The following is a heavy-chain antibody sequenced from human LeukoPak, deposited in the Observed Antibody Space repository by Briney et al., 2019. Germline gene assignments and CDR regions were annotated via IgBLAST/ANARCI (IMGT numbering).Heavy chain of an antibody. CDR2: IRSKANYYTT. Sequence: PGGSLGLSCVASGFIFSDHYMDWVRQAPGKGLEWVGRIRSKANYYTTEYAASVKGRFTISRDDSKNSLYLQMNSLKIEDTAVYYCARVHYDTSVYYLDYWGQGTLVTVSS. CDR1: GFIFSDHY. CDR3: ARVHYDTSVYYLDY. J-gene: IGHJ4*02. V-gene: IGHV3-72*01. D-gene: IGHD3-22*01.